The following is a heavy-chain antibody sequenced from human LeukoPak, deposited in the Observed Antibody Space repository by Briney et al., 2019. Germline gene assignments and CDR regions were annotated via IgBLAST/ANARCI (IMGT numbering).Heavy chain of an antibody. CDR3: ARRGQYSGHDIEHYCYYYYMDV. CDR1: GFTFSSYE. J-gene: IGHJ6*03. CDR2: ISSSGSTI. D-gene: IGHD5-12*01. V-gene: IGHV3-48*03. Sequence: GGSLRLSCAASGFTFSSYEMNWVRQAPGKGLEWVSYISSSGSTIYYADSVKGRFTISRDNAKNSLYLQMNSLRAEDTAVYYCARRGQYSGHDIEHYCYYYYMDVWGKGTTVTISS.